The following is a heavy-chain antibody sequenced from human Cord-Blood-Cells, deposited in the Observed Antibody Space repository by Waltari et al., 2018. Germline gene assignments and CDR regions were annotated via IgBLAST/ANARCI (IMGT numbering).Heavy chain of an antibody. V-gene: IGHV3-30-3*01. J-gene: IGHJ4*02. CDR3: ARGPITGVDY. CDR1: GFTFSSYA. CDR2: ISYDGSNK. Sequence: QVQLVESGGGVVQPGRSLRLSCAASGFTFSSYAMHWVRQAPGKGLGWVAVISYDGSNKYYADSVKGRFTISRDNSKNTLYLQMNSLRAEDTAVYYCARGPITGVDYWGQGTLVTVSS. D-gene: IGHD1-20*01.